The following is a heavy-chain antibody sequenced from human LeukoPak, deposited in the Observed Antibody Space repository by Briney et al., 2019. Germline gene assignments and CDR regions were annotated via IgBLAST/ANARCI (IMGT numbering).Heavy chain of an antibody. CDR1: GFTLSSYA. V-gene: IGHV3-23*01. D-gene: IGHD2-21*01. CDR3: AKAPVTTCSGAYCYPFDY. Sequence: GGSLRLSCAASGFTLSSYAMSWVRQTPGKGLEWVSAISVSGNTYHADSVKGRFTISRDSSKNTLYLQMNRLRAEDASVYYCAKAPVTTCSGAYCYPFDYWGQGTLVTVSS. CDR2: ISVSGNT. J-gene: IGHJ4*02.